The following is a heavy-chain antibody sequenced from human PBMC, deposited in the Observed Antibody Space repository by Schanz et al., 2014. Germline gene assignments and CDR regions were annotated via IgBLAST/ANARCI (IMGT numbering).Heavy chain of an antibody. CDR3: ARKMKVGVCGGKGHDSLDI. V-gene: IGHV3-23*01. D-gene: IGHD3-22*01. CDR1: GFTFSTHA. CDR2: ISGDHRNT. J-gene: IGHJ3*02. Sequence: EMQLLESGGGLIQPGGSLRLSCAASGFTFSTHAMSWVRQAPGKGLEWVSSISGDHRNTFYADSVKGRFTISRDNSKNTLYLQMNSMRAEDTAIYYSARKMKVGVCGGKGHDSLDIWGQGTMVTVSS.